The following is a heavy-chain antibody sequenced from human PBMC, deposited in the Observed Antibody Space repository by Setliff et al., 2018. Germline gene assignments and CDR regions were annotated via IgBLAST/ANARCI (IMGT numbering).Heavy chain of an antibody. CDR1: GFTFSSYW. CDR2: INSDGSST. V-gene: IGHV3-74*01. Sequence: AGGSLRLSCAASGFTFSSYWMHWVRQAPGKGLVWVSRINSDGSSTSYADSVKGRFTISRDNAKNTLYLQMNSLRAEDTAVYYCARAPTVYYYDSSGYYAFDYWGQGTLVTVSS. D-gene: IGHD3-22*01. CDR3: ARAPTVYYYDSSGYYAFDY. J-gene: IGHJ4*02.